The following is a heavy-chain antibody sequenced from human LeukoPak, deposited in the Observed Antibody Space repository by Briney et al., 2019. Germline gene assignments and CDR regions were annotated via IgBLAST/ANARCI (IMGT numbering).Heavy chain of an antibody. V-gene: IGHV7-4-1*02. CDR2: IDTNTGNP. J-gene: IGHJ4*02. Sequence: ASVKVSCKASGYTFISYAMNWVRQAPGQGLEWMGWIDTNTGNPTYAQGFTGRFVFSLDTSVTTVYLQISSLKAEDTAVYFCAGEVFWGVYGVEYGGRGPLATVPS. CDR1: GYTFISYA. D-gene: IGHD3-3*01. CDR3: AGEVFWGVYGVEY.